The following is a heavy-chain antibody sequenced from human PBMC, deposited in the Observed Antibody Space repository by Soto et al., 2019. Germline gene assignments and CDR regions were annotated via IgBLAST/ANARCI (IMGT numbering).Heavy chain of an antibody. J-gene: IGHJ4*02. CDR3: ARRIAAAGTYYFDY. CDR2: IYYSGST. CDR1: GGSISSGGYY. Sequence: QVQLQESGPGLVKPSQTLSLTCTVSGGSISSGGYYWSWIRQHPGKGLEWIGYIYYSGSTYYNPSLKGRVTISVDTSKNQFSLKLSSVTAADTAVYYCARRIAAAGTYYFDYWGQGTLVTVSS. V-gene: IGHV4-31*03. D-gene: IGHD6-13*01.